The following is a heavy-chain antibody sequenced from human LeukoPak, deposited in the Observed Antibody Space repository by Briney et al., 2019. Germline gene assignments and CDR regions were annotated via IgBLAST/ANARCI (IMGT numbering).Heavy chain of an antibody. CDR2: IGTAGDT. Sequence: GGSLRLSCAASGFTFSSYDMHWVRQATGKGLEWVSAIGTAGDTYYPGSVKGRFTISRENAKNSLYLQMNSLRAGDTAVYYCARSSPVPSSRTGASDAFDIWGQGTMVTVSS. CDR3: ARSSPVPSSRTGASDAFDI. CDR1: GFTFSSYD. D-gene: IGHD2-2*01. J-gene: IGHJ3*02. V-gene: IGHV3-13*01.